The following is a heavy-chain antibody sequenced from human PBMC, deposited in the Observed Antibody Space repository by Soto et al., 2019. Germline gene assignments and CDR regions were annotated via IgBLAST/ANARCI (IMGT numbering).Heavy chain of an antibody. CDR3: VSIGNYYGSGIPVDY. Sequence: GGSLRLSCAASGFTFSSYWMHWVRQAPGKGLVWVSRINSDGSSTSYADSVKGRFTISRDNAKNTLYLQMNSLRAEDTAVYYCVSIGNYYGSGIPVDYWGQGTLVTVSS. CDR1: GFTFSSYW. J-gene: IGHJ4*02. V-gene: IGHV3-74*01. CDR2: INSDGSST. D-gene: IGHD3-10*01.